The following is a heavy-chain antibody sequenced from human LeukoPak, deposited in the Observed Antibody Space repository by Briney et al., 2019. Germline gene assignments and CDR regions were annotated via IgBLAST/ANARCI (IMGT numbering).Heavy chain of an antibody. CDR3: AKGGYSS. V-gene: IGHV3-23*01. CDR1: GFTFSSYV. CDR2: ITGSGGTT. J-gene: IGHJ4*02. D-gene: IGHD3-16*02. Sequence: GGSLRLSCAASGFTFSSYVMSRVRQAPGKGLEWVSAITGSGGTTYYADFVKGRFTISRDNSKNTLYLQTNGLRAEDTAVYHCAKGGYSSWGQGTRVTVSS.